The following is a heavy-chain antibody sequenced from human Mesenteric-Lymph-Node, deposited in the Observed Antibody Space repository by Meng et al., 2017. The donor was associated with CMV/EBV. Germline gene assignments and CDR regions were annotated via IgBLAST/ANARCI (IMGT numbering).Heavy chain of an antibody. CDR2: IHYSGST. CDR1: GDSISRYY. Sequence: SETLSLTCTVSGDSISRYYWTWIRQPPGKGLEWIGNIHYSGSTNYNPSLKSRVTISVDTSKTHFSLKLHSVTAADTAVYYCARVSNYGSGNTLDYCGQGTLVTVSS. D-gene: IGHD3-10*01. J-gene: IGHJ4*02. V-gene: IGHV4-59*01. CDR3: ARVSNYGSGNTLDY.